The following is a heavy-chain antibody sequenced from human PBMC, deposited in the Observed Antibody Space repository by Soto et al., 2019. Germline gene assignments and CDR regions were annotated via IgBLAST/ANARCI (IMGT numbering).Heavy chain of an antibody. V-gene: IGHV4-59*01. CDR1: GGSISSYY. CDR2: IYYSGST. Sequence: SETLSLTCTVSGGSISSYYWSWIRQPPGKGLEWIGYIYYSGSTNYNPSLKSRVTISVDTSKNQFSLKLSSVTAADTAVYYCARDDGDCGVDYWGQGTLVTVSS. D-gene: IGHD2-21*02. J-gene: IGHJ4*02. CDR3: ARDDGDCGVDY.